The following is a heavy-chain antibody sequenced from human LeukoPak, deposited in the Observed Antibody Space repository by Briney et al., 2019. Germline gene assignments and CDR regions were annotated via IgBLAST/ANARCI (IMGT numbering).Heavy chain of an antibody. J-gene: IGHJ4*02. CDR2: INAGNGNT. CDR1: GYTFTSYA. Sequence: ASVKVSCKASGYTFTSYAIHWVRQAPGQRLEWMGWINAGNGNTKYSQKFQGRVTITRDTSASTAYMELSSLRSEDTAVYYCATPARYSSGWCFDYWGQGTLVTVSS. CDR3: ATPARYSSGWCFDY. V-gene: IGHV1-3*01. D-gene: IGHD6-19*01.